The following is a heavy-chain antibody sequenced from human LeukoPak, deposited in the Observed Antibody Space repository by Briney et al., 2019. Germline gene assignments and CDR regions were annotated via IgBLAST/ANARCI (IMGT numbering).Heavy chain of an antibody. Sequence: AASVKVSCKASGGTFSSYAISWVRQAPGQGLEWMGGIIPIFGTANYAQKFQGRVTITADESTSTAYMELSSLRSEDTAVYYCAASPVTMIVVVITTYYFDYWGQGTLVTVSS. V-gene: IGHV1-69*13. CDR2: IIPIFGTA. CDR3: AASPVTMIVVVITTYYFDY. CDR1: GGTFSSYA. J-gene: IGHJ4*02. D-gene: IGHD3-22*01.